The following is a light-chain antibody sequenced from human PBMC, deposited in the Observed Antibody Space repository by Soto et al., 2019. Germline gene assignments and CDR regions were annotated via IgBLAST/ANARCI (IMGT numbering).Light chain of an antibody. V-gene: IGLV2-8*01. Sequence: QSALTQPPSASGSPGQSVTISCTGTSSDVGGYNYVSWYQQHPGKAPKLMIYEVSKRPSGVPDRFSGPKSGNTASLTVSGLQAEDEADYYCSSYAGSTNLFGTGTKVTVL. J-gene: IGLJ1*01. CDR1: SSDVGGYNY. CDR3: SSYAGSTNL. CDR2: EVS.